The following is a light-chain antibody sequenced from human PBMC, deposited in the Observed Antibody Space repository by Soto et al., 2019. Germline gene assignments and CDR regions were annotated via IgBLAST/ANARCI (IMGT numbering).Light chain of an antibody. Sequence: EIVLTQSPGTLSLSPGERATLSCRASQSVSSGSLAWYQQKPGQAPRLLIYDVSSRATGIPDRFSGSGSGTDFTLTISRLEPEDFAVYYCQQYGSSLLTFGGGTKVEIK. V-gene: IGKV3-20*01. CDR2: DVS. J-gene: IGKJ4*01. CDR3: QQYGSSLLT. CDR1: QSVSSGS.